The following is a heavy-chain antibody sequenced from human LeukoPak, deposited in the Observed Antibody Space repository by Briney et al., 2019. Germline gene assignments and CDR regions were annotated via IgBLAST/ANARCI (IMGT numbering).Heavy chain of an antibody. V-gene: IGHV1-18*01. CDR1: GYTFTSYG. CDR3: AAEDRSGSYSPFDY. Sequence: GASVKVSCKASGYTFTSYGISWVRQAPGQGLEWMGWISAYNGNTNYAQKLQGRVTMTTDTSTSTAYMELRSLRSDDTAVYYCAAEDRSGSYSPFDYWGQGTLVTVSS. D-gene: IGHD1-26*01. J-gene: IGHJ4*02. CDR2: ISAYNGNT.